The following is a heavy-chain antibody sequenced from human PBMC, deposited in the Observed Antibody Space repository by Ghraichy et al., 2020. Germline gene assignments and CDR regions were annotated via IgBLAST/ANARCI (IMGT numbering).Heavy chain of an antibody. D-gene: IGHD2-21*02. Sequence: GGSLRLSCAASGFTFSSYSMNWVRQAPGKGLEWVSYISSSSSTIYYADSVKGRFTISRDNAKNSLYLQMNSLRDEDTAVYYCARDSDDVVVTDTSVFDYWGQGTLVTVSS. CDR3: ARDSDDVVVTDTSVFDY. CDR2: ISSSSSTI. J-gene: IGHJ4*02. CDR1: GFTFSSYS. V-gene: IGHV3-48*02.